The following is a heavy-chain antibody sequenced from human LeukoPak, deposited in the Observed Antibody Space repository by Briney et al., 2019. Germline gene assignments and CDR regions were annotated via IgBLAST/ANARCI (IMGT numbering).Heavy chain of an antibody. D-gene: IGHD4-17*01. CDR1: GGSFSGYY. Sequence: SXXPSLTCAVYGGSFSGYYWSWIRQPPGKGLEWIGEINHSGSTNYNPSLKSRVTISVDTSKNQFSLKLSSVTAADTAVYYCARARATVIHYYYYYMDVWGKGTTVTVSS. CDR3: ARARATVIHYYYYYMDV. CDR2: INHSGST. J-gene: IGHJ6*03. V-gene: IGHV4-34*01.